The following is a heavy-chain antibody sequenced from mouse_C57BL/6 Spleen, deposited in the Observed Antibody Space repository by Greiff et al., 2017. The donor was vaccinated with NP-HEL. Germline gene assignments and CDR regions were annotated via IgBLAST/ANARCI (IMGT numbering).Heavy chain of an antibody. D-gene: IGHD2-12*01. CDR3: ARSGTFTTSAMNY. CDR2: IDPSDSYT. J-gene: IGHJ4*01. Sequence: QVQLQQPGAELVMPGASVKLSCKASGYTFTSYWMHWVKQRPGQGLEWIGEIDPSDSYTNYNQKFKGKSTLTVDKSSSTAYMQLSSLTSEDSAVYYCARSGTFTTSAMNYWGQGTSVTVSS. CDR1: GYTFTSYW. V-gene: IGHV1-69*01.